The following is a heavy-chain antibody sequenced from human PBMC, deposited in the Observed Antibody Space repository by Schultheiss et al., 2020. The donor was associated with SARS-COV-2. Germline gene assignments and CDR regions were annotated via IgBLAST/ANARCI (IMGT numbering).Heavy chain of an antibody. J-gene: IGHJ4*02. V-gene: IGHV5-10-1*04. CDR2: IDPSDSYT. CDR1: GYSFTSYW. Sequence: GESLKISCKGSGYSFTSYWIGWVRQMPGKGLEWMGRIDPSDSYTNYSPSFQGQVTISADKSISTAYLQWSSLKASDTAMYYCATLGYCSSTSCKGYFDYWGQGTLVTVSS. D-gene: IGHD2-2*03. CDR3: ATLGYCSSTSCKGYFDY.